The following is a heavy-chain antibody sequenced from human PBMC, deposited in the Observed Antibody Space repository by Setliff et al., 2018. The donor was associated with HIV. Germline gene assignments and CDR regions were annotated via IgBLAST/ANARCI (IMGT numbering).Heavy chain of an antibody. CDR3: ARAPSWRGYYP. Sequence: SETLSLTCAVYVGSFSDYFWTWIRQTPGKGLEWIGEINHSGVTSYNPSLKSRVTISLDTSKNHFSLKLGSVTAADTSVYYCARAPSWRGYYPWGQGTLVTVSS. CDR1: VGSFSDYF. J-gene: IGHJ5*02. D-gene: IGHD3-3*01. V-gene: IGHV4-34*01. CDR2: INHSGVT.